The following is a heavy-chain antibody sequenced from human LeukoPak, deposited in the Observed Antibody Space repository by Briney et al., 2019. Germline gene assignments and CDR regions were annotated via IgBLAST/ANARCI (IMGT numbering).Heavy chain of an antibody. J-gene: IGHJ6*03. Sequence: GESLKISCKGSGYSFTRYWIGWVRQMPGKGLEWMGIIYPADSDIRYSPSFRGQVTISADKSFSTAYLQWSSLKASDTAMYYCARQSGDYSYYYYMDVWGKGTTVTISS. CDR3: ARQSGDYSYYYYMDV. V-gene: IGHV5-51*01. CDR1: GYSFTRYW. D-gene: IGHD2-21*02. CDR2: IYPADSDI.